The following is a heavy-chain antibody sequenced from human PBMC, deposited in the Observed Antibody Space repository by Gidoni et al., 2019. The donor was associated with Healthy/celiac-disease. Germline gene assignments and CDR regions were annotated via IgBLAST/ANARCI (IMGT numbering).Heavy chain of an antibody. CDR2: ISYDGSNK. V-gene: IGHV3-30-3*01. J-gene: IGHJ4*02. Sequence: LSCAASGFTFSSYAMHWVRQAPGKGLEWVAVISYDGSNKYYADSVKGRFTISRDNSKNTLYLQMNSLRAEDTAVYYCAGVYDILTGYPHYWGQGTLVTVSS. CDR1: GFTFSSYA. D-gene: IGHD3-9*01. CDR3: AGVYDILTGYPHY.